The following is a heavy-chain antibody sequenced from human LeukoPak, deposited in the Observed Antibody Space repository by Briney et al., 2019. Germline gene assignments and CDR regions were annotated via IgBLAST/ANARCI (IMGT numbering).Heavy chain of an antibody. Sequence: PGGSLRLSCAASGFTFSTYSTSWVRQAPGKGLEWVSAIRGGGENTYYADSVKGRFTISRDNSKDTLSLQMNSLRAEDTAVYYCAKISWDGRGTFYWGQGTLVTVSS. CDR3: AKISWDGRGTFY. CDR1: GFTFSTYS. J-gene: IGHJ4*02. V-gene: IGHV3-23*01. CDR2: IRGGGENT. D-gene: IGHD2-15*01.